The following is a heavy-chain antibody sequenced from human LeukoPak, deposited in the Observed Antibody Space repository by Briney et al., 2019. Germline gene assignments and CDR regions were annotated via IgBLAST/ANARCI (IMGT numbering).Heavy chain of an antibody. D-gene: IGHD6-13*01. CDR2: IYSGGST. V-gene: IGHV3-53*01. CDR1: GFTVSSNY. J-gene: IGHJ4*02. CDR3: AGGPRRRGSLYSSWHDAHFDY. Sequence: GGSLRLSCAASGFTVSSNYMSWVRQAPGKGLEWVSVIYSGGSTYYADSVKGRFTISRDNSKNTLYLQMNSLRAEDTAVYYCAGGPRRRGSLYSSWHDAHFDYWGQGTLVTVSS.